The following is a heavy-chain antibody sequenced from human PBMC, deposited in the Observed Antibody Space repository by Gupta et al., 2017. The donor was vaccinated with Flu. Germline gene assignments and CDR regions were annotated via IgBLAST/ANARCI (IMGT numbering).Heavy chain of an antibody. CDR1: GGSFSGYY. CDR2: INHSGST. D-gene: IGHD5-18*01. CDR3: ATWIQLWSYFDY. V-gene: IGHV4-34*01. J-gene: IGHJ4*02. Sequence: QVQLQQWGAGLLKPSETLSLTCAVYGGSFSGYYWSWIRQPPGKGLEWIGEINHSGSTNYNPSLKSRVTISVDTSKNQFSLKLSSVTAADTAVYYCATWIQLWSYFDYWGQGTLVTVSS.